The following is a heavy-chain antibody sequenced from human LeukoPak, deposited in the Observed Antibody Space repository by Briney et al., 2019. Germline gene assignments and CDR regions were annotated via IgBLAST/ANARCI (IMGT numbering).Heavy chain of an antibody. D-gene: IGHD3-9*01. J-gene: IGHJ6*03. CDR3: ARVFREGYYYYMDV. CDR2: INPNSGGT. CDR1: GYTFTGYY. Sequence: ASVKVSYKASGYTFTGYYMHWVRQAPGQGLEWMGWINPNSGGTNYAQKFQGWVTMTRDTSISTAYMELSRLRSDDTAVYYCARVFREGYYYYMDVWGKGTTVTVSS. V-gene: IGHV1-2*04.